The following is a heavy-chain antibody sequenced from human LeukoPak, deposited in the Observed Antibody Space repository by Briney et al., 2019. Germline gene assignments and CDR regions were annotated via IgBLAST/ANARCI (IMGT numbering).Heavy chain of an antibody. D-gene: IGHD5-18*01. V-gene: IGHV3-23*01. J-gene: IGHJ4*02. CDR3: AKDIAQGYTFGSIEQDY. Sequence: PGGSLRLSCAVSGLTFSRYAMSWVRQAPGKGLEWVSAISESGSGTYYADSVKGRFTISRDNSKDTLSLQMNSLRAEATAVYYCAKDIAQGYTFGSIEQDYWGQGTLVTVSS. CDR1: GLTFSRYA. CDR2: ISESGSGT.